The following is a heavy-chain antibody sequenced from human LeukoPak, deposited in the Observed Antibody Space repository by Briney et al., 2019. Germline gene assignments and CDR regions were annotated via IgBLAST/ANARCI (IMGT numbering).Heavy chain of an antibody. D-gene: IGHD4-17*01. J-gene: IGHJ4*02. CDR1: GFTFGDYA. CDR3: TRTEDNGDYFGDFDY. Sequence: GGSLRLSCTASGFTFGDYAMSWLRQAPGQGLEWVGFIRRKAYGGTTAYAASGKGRFTSSRDDSTSIAYLQMNSLKTEDTAVYYCTRTEDNGDYFGDFDYWGQGTLVTVSS. CDR2: IRRKAYGGTT. V-gene: IGHV3-49*03.